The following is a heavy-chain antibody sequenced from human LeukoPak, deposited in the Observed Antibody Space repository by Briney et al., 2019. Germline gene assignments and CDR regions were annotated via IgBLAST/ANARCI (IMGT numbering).Heavy chain of an antibody. CDR3: ASSSPTVVSDTYYYYAMDV. CDR2: ILSDGSYE. J-gene: IGHJ6*02. D-gene: IGHD4-23*01. CDR1: GFSLSRNG. Sequence: GGSLRLSCATSGFSLSRNGMHWVRQAPGQGLEWVAFILSDGSYEYYADSVKGRFTISRDNAKNTLYLQMNSLRAEDTAVYYCASSSPTVVSDTYYYYAMDVWGQGTTVTVSS. V-gene: IGHV3-30*02.